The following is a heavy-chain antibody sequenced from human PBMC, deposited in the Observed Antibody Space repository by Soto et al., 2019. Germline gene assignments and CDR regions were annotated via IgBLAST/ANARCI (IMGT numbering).Heavy chain of an antibody. J-gene: IGHJ2*01. CDR2: ISAYNGNT. D-gene: IGHD2-21*02. CDR3: VLPTCDWGDWYFDL. CDR1: GYTFTSYG. V-gene: IGHV1-18*01. Sequence: QVQLVQSGAEVKKPGASVKVSCKASGYTFTSYGISWVRQAPGQGLEWMGWISAYNGNTNYAQKLQGRVTMTTATSTSTAYMELRSLRSDDTAVYYCVLPTCDWGDWYFDLWGRGTLVTVSS.